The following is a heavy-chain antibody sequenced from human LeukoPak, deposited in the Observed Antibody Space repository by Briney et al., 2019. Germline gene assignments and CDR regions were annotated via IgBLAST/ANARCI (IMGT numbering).Heavy chain of an antibody. CDR3: ARTVSTSGMYYYYYMDV. V-gene: IGHV4-59*01. CDR1: GGSITSYY. CDR2: IYYSGST. J-gene: IGHJ6*03. D-gene: IGHD5/OR15-5a*01. Sequence: PSETLSLTCTVSGGSITSYYWSWIRQPPGKGLEWIGYIYYSGSTNYSPSLKSRVTILVDTPKNRFSLRLGSVTAADTAMYYCARTVSTSGMYYYYYMDVWGKGTTVTVSS.